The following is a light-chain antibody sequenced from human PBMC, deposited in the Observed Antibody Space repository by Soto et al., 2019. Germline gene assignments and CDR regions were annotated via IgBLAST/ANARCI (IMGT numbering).Light chain of an antibody. CDR2: DAS. J-gene: IGKJ1*01. V-gene: IGKV1-5*01. Sequence: DIKMTQSPSTLSASVGDRVTITCRASQSISSWLAWYQQKPGKAPKLLIYDASSLESGVPSRFSGSGSGTDFTLTISSLQPEDFATYYCQQSYSTPTWTFGQGTKVDI. CDR1: QSISSW. CDR3: QQSYSTPTWT.